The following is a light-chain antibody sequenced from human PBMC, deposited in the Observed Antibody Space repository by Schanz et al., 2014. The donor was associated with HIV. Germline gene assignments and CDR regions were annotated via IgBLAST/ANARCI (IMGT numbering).Light chain of an antibody. V-gene: IGKV3-11*01. CDR1: QTVSSN. J-gene: IGKJ2*01. CDR3: QQRSNWPPMYT. CDR2: GAS. Sequence: EIVMTQSPATLSVSPGERATLSCRASQTVSSNLAWYQQKPGQAPRLLIYGASNRATGIPDRFSGSGSGTDFTLTISSLEPEDFALYYCQQRSNWPPMYTFGQGTKLDIK.